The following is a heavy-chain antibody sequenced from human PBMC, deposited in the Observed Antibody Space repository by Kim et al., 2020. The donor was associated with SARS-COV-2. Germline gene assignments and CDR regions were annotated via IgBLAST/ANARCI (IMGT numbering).Heavy chain of an antibody. D-gene: IGHD7-27*01. V-gene: IGHV3-9*01. J-gene: IGHJ4*02. CDR2: ISWDSSLK. CDR3: ARKPTWEIDF. Sequence: SLRLSCAASGFRFGDYGMHWVRQAPGKGLEWVSGISWDSSLKGYADSVKGRFTISRDNARNSLDLQMNSLRPEDTALYYCARKPTWEIDFWGQGILVT. CDR1: GFRFGDYG.